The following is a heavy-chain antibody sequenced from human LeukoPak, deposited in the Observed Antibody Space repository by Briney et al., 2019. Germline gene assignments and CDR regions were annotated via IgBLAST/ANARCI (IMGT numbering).Heavy chain of an antibody. Sequence: PGGSLILSCAASGFTFSSYAMHWVRQAPGKGLEGVAVISYDGSNKYYADSVKGRFTISRDNSKNTLYLQMNSLRAEDTAVYYCARGDCSSTSCYRLDYWGQGTLVTVSS. CDR2: ISYDGSNK. CDR3: ARGDCSSTSCYRLDY. D-gene: IGHD2-2*02. CDR1: GFTFSSYA. J-gene: IGHJ4*02. V-gene: IGHV3-30-3*01.